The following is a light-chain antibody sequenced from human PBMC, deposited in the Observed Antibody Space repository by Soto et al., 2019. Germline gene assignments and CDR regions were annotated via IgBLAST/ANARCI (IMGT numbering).Light chain of an antibody. Sequence: DVQLTQSPSTLSASVGDRVTITCRASQSVSSWLAWYQAKPGKAPNLLIYKASTLESGVPSRFSGSGSGTEFTLTLSILEPDDFATYYCQQYRRYSWTVGQGPKVEI. CDR3: QQYRRYSWT. J-gene: IGKJ1*01. CDR2: KAS. V-gene: IGKV1-5*03. CDR1: QSVSSW.